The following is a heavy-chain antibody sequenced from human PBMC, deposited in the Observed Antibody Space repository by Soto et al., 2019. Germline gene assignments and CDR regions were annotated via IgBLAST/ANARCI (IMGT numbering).Heavy chain of an antibody. J-gene: IGHJ5*02. CDR2: IYYSGST. Sequence: SETLSLTCTVSGGSISSGGYYWSWIRQHPGKGLEWIGYIYYSGSTYYNPSLKSRVTISVDTSKNQFSLKLSSVTAADTAVYYCARGRGRGTMCNWFDPWGQGTLVTVSS. D-gene: IGHD3-10*02. CDR1: GGSISSGGYY. CDR3: ARGRGRGTMCNWFDP. V-gene: IGHV4-31*03.